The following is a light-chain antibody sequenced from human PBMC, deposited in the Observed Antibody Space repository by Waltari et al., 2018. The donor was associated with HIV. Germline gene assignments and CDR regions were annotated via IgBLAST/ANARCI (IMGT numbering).Light chain of an antibody. CDR2: DTS. CDR3: QHYYGSSRT. J-gene: IGKJ1*01. V-gene: IGKV3-20*01. CDR1: QSVSTK. Sequence: ERAVLSCRASQSVSTKLAWYQQKSGQAPKLLIYDTSSRASGIPDRFSGSGSGAGFTLTISRLEPEDFAVYYCQHYYGSSRTFGQGTKVEIK.